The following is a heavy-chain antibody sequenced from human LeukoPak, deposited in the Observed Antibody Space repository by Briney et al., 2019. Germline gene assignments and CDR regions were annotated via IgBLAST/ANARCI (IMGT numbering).Heavy chain of an antibody. CDR2: IYYSGST. D-gene: IGHD6-13*01. V-gene: IGHV4-59*05. CDR1: GGSISSYY. CDR3: ARQVGSSWYGYYYYYMDV. J-gene: IGHJ6*03. Sequence: SETLSLTCTVSGGSISSYYWSWIRQPPGKGLEWIGSIYYSGSTYYNPSLKSRVTISVDTSKNQFSLKLSSVTAADTAVYYCARQVGSSWYGYYYYYMDVWGKGTTVTISS.